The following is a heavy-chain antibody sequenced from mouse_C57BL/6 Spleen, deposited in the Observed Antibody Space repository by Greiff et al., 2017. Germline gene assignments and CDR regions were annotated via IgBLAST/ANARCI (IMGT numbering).Heavy chain of an antibody. J-gene: IGHJ4*01. CDR1: GFTFSSYG. CDR3: ARQGSYDAMDY. CDR2: ISSGGSYT. V-gene: IGHV5-6*01. Sequence: EVQRVESGGDLVKPGGSLKLSCAASGFTFSSYGMSWVRQTPDKRLEWVATISSGGSYTYYPDSVKGRFTISRDNAKNTLYLQMSSLKSEDTAMYYCARQGSYDAMDYWGQGTSVTVSS. D-gene: IGHD1-1*02.